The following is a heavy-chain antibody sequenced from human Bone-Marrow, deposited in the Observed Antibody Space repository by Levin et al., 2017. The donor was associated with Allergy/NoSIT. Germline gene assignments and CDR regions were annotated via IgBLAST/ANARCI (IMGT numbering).Heavy chain of an antibody. CDR3: AREGTTGDLDY. J-gene: IGHJ4*02. D-gene: IGHD7-27*01. V-gene: IGHV3-53*01. Sequence: LSLTCAASGFTVSSNYMSWVRQAPGKGLEWVSVIYSGGSTYYADSVKGRFTISRDSSKNTLYLQMNSLRAEDTAVYYCAREGTTGDLDYWGQGTLVTVSS. CDR1: GFTVSSNY. CDR2: IYSGGST.